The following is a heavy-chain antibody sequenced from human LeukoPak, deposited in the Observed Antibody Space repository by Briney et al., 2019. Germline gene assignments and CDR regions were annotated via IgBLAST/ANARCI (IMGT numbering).Heavy chain of an antibody. Sequence: SEILSLTCAVYGGSFSGYYWSWIRHPPGKGLEWIGEINHSGSTNYNPSLKSRVTISLDTSKNQFSLKLTSVTAADTAVYYCAREGIAAAAIDYWGQGNLVTVSS. J-gene: IGHJ4*02. D-gene: IGHD6-13*01. CDR3: AREGIAAAAIDY. V-gene: IGHV4-34*01. CDR1: GGSFSGYY. CDR2: INHSGST.